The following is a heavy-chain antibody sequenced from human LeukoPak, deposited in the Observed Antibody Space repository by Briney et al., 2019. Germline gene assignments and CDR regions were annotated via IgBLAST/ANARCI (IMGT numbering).Heavy chain of an antibody. CDR1: GGTFSRYS. Sequence: ASVKVSCKASGGTFSRYSLSWVRQAPGQGREWMGGIVPIFGTADYAQKFQGRATITTDDAAITVYLELSSLSSEDTAVYYCARSEITMVRGVIRTTKYYMDVWGKGTTVTVSS. CDR2: IVPIFGTA. V-gene: IGHV1-69*05. D-gene: IGHD3-10*01. J-gene: IGHJ6*03. CDR3: ARSEITMVRGVIRTTKYYMDV.